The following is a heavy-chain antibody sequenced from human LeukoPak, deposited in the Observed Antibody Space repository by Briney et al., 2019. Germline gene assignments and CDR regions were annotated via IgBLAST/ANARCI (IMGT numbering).Heavy chain of an antibody. D-gene: IGHD3-10*01. CDR2: IYTSGST. CDR1: GGSISSGSYY. V-gene: IGHV4-61*02. J-gene: IGHJ4*02. CDR3: AREYGSGSIDY. Sequence: SETLSLTCTVSGGSISSGSYYWSWIRQPAGKGLEWIGRIYTSGSTNYNPSLKSRVTISVDTSKNQFSLKLSSVTAADTPVYYCAREYGSGSIDYWGQGTLVTVSS.